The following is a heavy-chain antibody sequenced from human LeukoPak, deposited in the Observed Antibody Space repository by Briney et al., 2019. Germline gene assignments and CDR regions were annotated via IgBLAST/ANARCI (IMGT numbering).Heavy chain of an antibody. J-gene: IGHJ4*02. CDR1: RFTFSDYY. CDR3: ARVSSSRSFDY. V-gene: IGHV3-11*05. D-gene: IGHD6-13*01. Sequence: GGSLRLSCAASRFTFSDYYMSWIRPGPGKGLEWVSYISDSSSYTNYADSVKGRFTISRDNAKNSLYLQMNSLRAEDTAVYYCARVSSSRSFDYWGQGTLVTVSS. CDR2: ISDSSSYT.